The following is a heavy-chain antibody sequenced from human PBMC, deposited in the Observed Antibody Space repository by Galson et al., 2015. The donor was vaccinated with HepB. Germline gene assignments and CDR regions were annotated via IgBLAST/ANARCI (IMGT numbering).Heavy chain of an antibody. CDR3: ARLRPSGSAFDI. CDR1: GGTFSRYA. V-gene: IGHV1-69*13. J-gene: IGHJ3*02. D-gene: IGHD3-10*01. CDR2: IIPIFGTA. Sequence: SVKVSCKASGGTFSRYAISWVRQAPGQGLEWMGGIIPIFGTANYAQKFQGRVTITADESISTAYLQWSSLKASDTAMYYCARLRPSGSAFDIWGQGTMVTVSS.